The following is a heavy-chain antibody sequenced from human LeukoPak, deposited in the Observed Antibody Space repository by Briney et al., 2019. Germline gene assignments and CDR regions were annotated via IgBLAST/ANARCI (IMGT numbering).Heavy chain of an antibody. CDR3: AREHCSSTSCYYYYGMDG. J-gene: IGHJ6*04. V-gene: IGHV4-38-2*02. Sequence: SETLSLTCAVSGYSISSGYYWCWIRQPPGKGLGWIGSIYHSGSTYYNPSLKSRVTISVDTSKNQFSLKLSSVTAADTAVYYCAREHCSSTSCYYYYGMDGWGKGTTVTVSS. D-gene: IGHD2-2*01. CDR1: GYSISSGYY. CDR2: IYHSGST.